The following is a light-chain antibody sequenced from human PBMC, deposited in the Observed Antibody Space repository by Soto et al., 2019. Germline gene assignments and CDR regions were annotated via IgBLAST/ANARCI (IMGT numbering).Light chain of an antibody. J-gene: IGKJ1*01. CDR2: AAS. V-gene: IGKV1-17*01. Sequence: DIQMTQPPSSLSASAGDRVTITCRASRGIRNDLAWYQQKPGKAPKRLIYAASTLESGVPPRFSGSGSGTEFTLTISSLQPEDFATYYCLQYNNYPRTFGQGTRVEIK. CDR3: LQYNNYPRT. CDR1: RGIRND.